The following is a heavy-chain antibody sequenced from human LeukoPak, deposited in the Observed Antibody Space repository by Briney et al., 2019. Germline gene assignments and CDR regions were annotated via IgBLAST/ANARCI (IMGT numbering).Heavy chain of an antibody. CDR1: GYSFTSYW. CDR2: IYPGDSDT. D-gene: IGHD3-22*01. J-gene: IGHJ4*02. CDR3: ARIYYYDSSGYSSDYYFDY. Sequence: GESLKISCKGSGYSFTSYWIGWVRQMPGKGLEWMGIIYPGDSDTRYSPSFQGQVTISADKSISTAYLQWSSLKASDTAMYYCARIYYYDSSGYSSDYYFDYWGQGTLVTVSS. V-gene: IGHV5-51*01.